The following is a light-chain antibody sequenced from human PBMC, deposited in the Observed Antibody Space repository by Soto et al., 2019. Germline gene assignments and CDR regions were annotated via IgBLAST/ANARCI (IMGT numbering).Light chain of an antibody. J-gene: IGKJ1*01. CDR3: QHYGSLPRT. CDR1: QSVSSNY. V-gene: IGKV3-20*01. CDR2: DAS. Sequence: ESVLTQSPGTLSLSPGESATLSCRASQSVSSNYLAWYQQKPGQAPRLLIYDASRRATGIRDRFSGSGSGTDFTLTISRLEPEDFAVYYCQHYGSLPRTFGQGTKVDIK.